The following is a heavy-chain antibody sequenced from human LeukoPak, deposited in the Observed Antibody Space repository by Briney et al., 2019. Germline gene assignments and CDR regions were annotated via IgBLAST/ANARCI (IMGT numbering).Heavy chain of an antibody. CDR3: ARDKASVWRPFDY. CDR2: ISSSGSTI. V-gene: IGHV3-11*04. CDR1: GFTFSDYY. Sequence: GGSLRLSCAASGFTFSDYYMSWIRQAPGKGLEWVSYISSSGSTIYYADSVKGRFTISRDNAKNSLYLQMNSLRAEDTAVYYCARDKASVWRPFDYWGQGTLVTVSS. J-gene: IGHJ4*02. D-gene: IGHD3-16*01.